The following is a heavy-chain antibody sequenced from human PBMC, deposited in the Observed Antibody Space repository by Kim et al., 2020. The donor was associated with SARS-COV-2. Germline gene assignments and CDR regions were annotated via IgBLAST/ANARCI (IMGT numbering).Heavy chain of an antibody. J-gene: IGHJ4*01. CDR3: APANHTWYMVD. Sequence: SETLSLTCTVSDFSIANGYYWAWIRQPPGKGLEWIATIHHSGTTYYNPSLKNRLTISVDTSKNQFSLNLSSVTAADTAIFYCAPANHTWYMVD. CDR2: IHHSGTT. V-gene: IGHV4-38-2*02. D-gene: IGHD1-20*01. CDR1: DFSIANGYY.